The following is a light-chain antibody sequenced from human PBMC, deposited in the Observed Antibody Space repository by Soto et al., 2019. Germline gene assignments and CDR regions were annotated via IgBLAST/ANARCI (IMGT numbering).Light chain of an antibody. J-gene: IGKJ5*01. CDR2: AGS. V-gene: IGKV1-9*01. Sequence: DIQLTQSPSFLSACVGDRVTITCRASQDISNYLVWYQQKPGKAPKVLIYAGSTLQSGVPSKFSGSGSGSEFSLTISGLQPEDFATYYCQQLRSNPITFGQGTRLEI. CDR1: QDISNY. CDR3: QQLRSNPIT.